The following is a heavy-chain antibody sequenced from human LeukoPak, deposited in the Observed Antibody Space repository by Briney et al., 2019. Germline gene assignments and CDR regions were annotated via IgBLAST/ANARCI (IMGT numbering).Heavy chain of an antibody. CDR2: IRYDGSNK. CDR1: GFTFSSYG. Sequence: PGGSLRLSCAASGFTFSSYGMHWVRQAPGKGLEWVAFIRYDGSNKYYADSVKGRFTISRDNSKNTLYLQMNSLRAEDTAVYYCARAGAVVTAILFDPWGQGTLVTVSS. CDR3: ARAGAVVTAILFDP. V-gene: IGHV3-30*02. J-gene: IGHJ5*02. D-gene: IGHD2-21*02.